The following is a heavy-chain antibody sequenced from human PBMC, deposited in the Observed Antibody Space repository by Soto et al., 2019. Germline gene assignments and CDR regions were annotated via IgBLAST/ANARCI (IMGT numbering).Heavy chain of an antibody. CDR3: AREGGDDEDYYDSSGTQIPDAFDI. CDR1: GGTFSSYA. V-gene: IGHV1-69*01. D-gene: IGHD3-22*01. Sequence: QVQLVQSGAEVKKPGSSVKVSCKASGGTFSSYAISWVRQAPGQGLEWMGGIIPIFGTANYAQKFQGRVTITADESTSTAYMERSSLRSEDTAVYYCAREGGDDEDYYDSSGTQIPDAFDIWGQGTMVTVSS. J-gene: IGHJ3*02. CDR2: IIPIFGTA.